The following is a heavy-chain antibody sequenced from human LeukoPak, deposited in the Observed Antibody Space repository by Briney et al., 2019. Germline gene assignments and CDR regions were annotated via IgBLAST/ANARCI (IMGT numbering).Heavy chain of an antibody. V-gene: IGHV4-39*01. CDR1: TFSSYA. Sequence: TFSSYAMSWVRQAPGKGLEWIGSIYYSGSTYYNPSLKSRVTISVDTSKNQFSLKLSSVTAADTAVYYCARLSIVGAKIIDYWGQGTLVTVSS. D-gene: IGHD1-26*01. CDR3: ARLSIVGAKIIDY. J-gene: IGHJ4*02. CDR2: IYYSGST.